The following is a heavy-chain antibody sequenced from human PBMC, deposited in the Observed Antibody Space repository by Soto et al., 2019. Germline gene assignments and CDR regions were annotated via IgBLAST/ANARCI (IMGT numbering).Heavy chain of an antibody. CDR1: GGSITSSSYY. CDR2: IYYSGST. Sequence: KPSETLSLTCTVSGGSITSSSYYWGWIRQPPGKGLEWIGNIYYSGSTYYNPSLKSRVTISVDTSKNQFSLKLSSVTAADTAVDYCMLGSGWKDFDYWGQGTLVTVSS. V-gene: IGHV4-39*01. CDR3: MLGSGWKDFDY. D-gene: IGHD3-22*01. J-gene: IGHJ4*02.